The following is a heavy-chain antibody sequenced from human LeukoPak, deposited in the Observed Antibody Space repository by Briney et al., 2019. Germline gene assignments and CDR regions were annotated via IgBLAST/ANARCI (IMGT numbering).Heavy chain of an antibody. CDR3: ARGRLRFLEWSPFDY. J-gene: IGHJ4*02. CDR1: GFTFSSYA. D-gene: IGHD3-3*01. Sequence: GGSLRLSWAAPGFTFSSYAMHWVRQAPGKGLEWVAVISYDGSNKYYADSVKGRFTISRDNSKNTLYLQMNSLRAEDTAVYYCARGRLRFLEWSPFDYWGQGTLVTVSS. CDR2: ISYDGSNK. V-gene: IGHV3-30-3*01.